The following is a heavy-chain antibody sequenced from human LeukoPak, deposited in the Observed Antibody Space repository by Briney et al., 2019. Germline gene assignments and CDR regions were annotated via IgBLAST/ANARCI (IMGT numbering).Heavy chain of an antibody. Sequence: GESLKISCKGPGYSFTSCWIGWVRQMPGKGLKWMGIIYPDDSDTRYSPSFEGQVIISVDKSISTAYLQWSSLKASDTATYYCARHGHCTNGVCYSNYYYYMDVWGKGTTVTVSS. J-gene: IGHJ6*03. CDR2: IYPDDSDT. D-gene: IGHD2-8*01. V-gene: IGHV5-51*01. CDR1: GYSFTSCW. CDR3: ARHGHCTNGVCYSNYYYYMDV.